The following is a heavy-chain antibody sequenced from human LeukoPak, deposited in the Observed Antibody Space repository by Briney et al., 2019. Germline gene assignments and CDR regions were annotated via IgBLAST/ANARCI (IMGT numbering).Heavy chain of an antibody. CDR1: GGSISSNSYY. J-gene: IGHJ3*02. CDR3: ARGLNNRKSGRRFDVFEI. CDR2: IYYSGST. V-gene: IGHV4-39*07. Sequence: SETLSLTCTVSGGSISSNSYYWAWIRQPPGKGLEWIGSIYYSGSTYYNPSLKSRVTISADTSKNQFSLRLSSVTAADTAVYYCARGLNNRKSGRRFDVFEIWGQGTMVTVSS. D-gene: IGHD1-14*01.